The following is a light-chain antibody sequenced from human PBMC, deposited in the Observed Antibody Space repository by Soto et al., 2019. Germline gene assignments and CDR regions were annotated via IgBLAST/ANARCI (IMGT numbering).Light chain of an antibody. J-gene: IGKJ5*01. Sequence: IVLPPSPATLSLSPGERATLSCRASQSVNNYVAWYQHKPGQSPRLLIDDTTTRATAIPARFSGSGSGTDFTLTINSLEPEDFAVYYCQHRGNVGQGTRLEIK. V-gene: IGKV3-11*01. CDR2: DTT. CDR1: QSVNNY. CDR3: QHRGN.